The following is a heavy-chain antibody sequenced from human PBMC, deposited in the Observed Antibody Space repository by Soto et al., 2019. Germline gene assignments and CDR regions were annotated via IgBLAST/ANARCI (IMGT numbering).Heavy chain of an antibody. D-gene: IGHD3-22*01. V-gene: IGHV1-69*13. J-gene: IGHJ6*02. CDR1: GGTSSSYA. CDR3: ASWYYYDSSGSPYGMDV. CDR2: IIPIFGTA. Sequence: GASVKVSCKASGGTSSSYAISWVRQAPGQGLEWMGGIIPIFGTANYAQKFQGRVTITADESTSTAYMELSSLRSEDTAVYYCASWYYYDSSGSPYGMDVWGQGTTVTVSS.